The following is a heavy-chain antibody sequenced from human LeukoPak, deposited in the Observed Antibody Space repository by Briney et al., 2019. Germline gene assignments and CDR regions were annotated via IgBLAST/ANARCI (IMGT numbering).Heavy chain of an antibody. V-gene: IGHV3-48*03. CDR3: ARAPGYCSGGSCFPAGNFDY. CDR1: GLTFSSYE. D-gene: IGHD2-15*01. CDR2: INSSGSTI. J-gene: IGHJ4*02. Sequence: GGSLRLSCAASGLTFSSYEMNWVRQAPGKGLEWVSYINSSGSTIYYADSVKGRFTISRDNAKNSLYLQMNSLRAEDTAVYYCARAPGYCSGGSCFPAGNFDYWGQGTLVTVSS.